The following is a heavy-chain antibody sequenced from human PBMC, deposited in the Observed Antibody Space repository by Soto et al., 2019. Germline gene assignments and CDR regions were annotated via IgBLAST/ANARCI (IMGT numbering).Heavy chain of an antibody. CDR1: GDSISAYS. CDR3: ATLPPRIVVVMTDLPT. D-gene: IGHD2-15*01. J-gene: IGHJ5*02. V-gene: IGHV4-34*01. CDR2: IYHTGTT. Sequence: SETLSLTCTVSGDSISAYSWSWVRQTPGKRLEWIGQIYHTGTTSYNPSLKNRVTISLDKSNNQFSLRLTSMTAADTAVYYCATLPPRIVVVMTDLPTWGQGTLVTVSS.